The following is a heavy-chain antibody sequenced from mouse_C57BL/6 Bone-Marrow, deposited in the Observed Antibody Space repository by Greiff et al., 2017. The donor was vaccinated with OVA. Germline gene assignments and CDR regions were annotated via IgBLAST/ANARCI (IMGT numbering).Heavy chain of an antibody. CDR3: ARYDYGSKYCDV. CDR2: IYPRSGNT. D-gene: IGHD1-1*01. CDR1: GYTFTSYG. Sequence: QVQLQQSGAELARPGASVKLSCKASGYTFTSYGISWVKQSTGQGLEWIGEIYPRSGNTYYNEKFKGKATLTADKSSSTAYMELRSLTSEDSAVYFCARYDYGSKYCDVWGTGTTVTVSS. J-gene: IGHJ1*03. V-gene: IGHV1-81*01.